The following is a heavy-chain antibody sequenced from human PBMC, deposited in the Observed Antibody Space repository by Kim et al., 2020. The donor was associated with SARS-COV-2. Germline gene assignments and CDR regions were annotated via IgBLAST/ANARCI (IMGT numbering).Heavy chain of an antibody. CDR3: ARDNTEGLRYFDPYYYYGMDV. CDR2: IYYSGST. D-gene: IGHD3-9*01. J-gene: IGHJ6*02. V-gene: IGHV4-31*03. CDR1: GGSISSGGYY. Sequence: SETLSLTCTVSGGSISSGGYYWSWIRQHPGKGLEWIGYIYYSGSTYYNPSLKSRVTISVDTSKNQFSLKLSSVTAADTAVYYCARDNTEGLRYFDPYYYYGMDVWGQGTTVTVSS.